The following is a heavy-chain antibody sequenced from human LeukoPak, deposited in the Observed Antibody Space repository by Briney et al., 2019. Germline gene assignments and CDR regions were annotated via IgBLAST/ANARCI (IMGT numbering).Heavy chain of an antibody. CDR2: IGGSGGTT. D-gene: IGHD6-13*01. CDR1: GFLFRSYA. CDR3: AKDGDRVYSSSKHFDY. V-gene: IGHV3-23*01. J-gene: IGHJ4*02. Sequence: GGSLRLSCAASGFLFRSYAMNWVRQAPGKGLEWVSTIGGSGGTTYYADSVKGRFTISRDNSKNTLYLQMNSLGAEDTAVYYCAKDGDRVYSSSKHFDYWGQGALVTVSS.